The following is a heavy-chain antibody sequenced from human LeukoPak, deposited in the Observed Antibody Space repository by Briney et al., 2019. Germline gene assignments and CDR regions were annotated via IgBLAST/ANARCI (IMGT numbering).Heavy chain of an antibody. Sequence: NPSETLSLTCTVSGVSISSYYWSWIRQPPGKGLEWIGYIYYSGSTNYNPSLKSRVTISVDTSKNQFSLKLSSVTAADTAVYYCARVKEAMVRGVFYYYMDVWGKGTTVTISS. D-gene: IGHD3-10*01. V-gene: IGHV4-59*01. CDR3: ARVKEAMVRGVFYYYMDV. CDR1: GVSISSYY. CDR2: IYYSGST. J-gene: IGHJ6*03.